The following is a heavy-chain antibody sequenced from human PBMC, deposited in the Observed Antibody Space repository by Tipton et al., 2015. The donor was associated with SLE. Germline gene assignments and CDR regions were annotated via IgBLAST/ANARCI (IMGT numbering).Heavy chain of an antibody. Sequence: QSGPEVKKPGASVKVSCKASGYTFTGYFLHWVRQAPGQGLEWMGGIIPIFGTANYAQKFQGRVTITTDESTSTAYMELSSLRSEDTAVYFCAKDTPRRIVLMVYAYEADAFDIWGQGTMVTVSS. D-gene: IGHD2-8*01. CDR3: AKDTPRRIVLMVYAYEADAFDI. CDR2: IIPIFGTA. J-gene: IGHJ3*02. CDR1: GYTFTGYF. V-gene: IGHV1-69*05.